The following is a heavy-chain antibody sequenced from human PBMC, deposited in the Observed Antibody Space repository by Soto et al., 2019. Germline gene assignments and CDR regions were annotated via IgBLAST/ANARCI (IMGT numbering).Heavy chain of an antibody. CDR3: ASRRVKAAKRNKWLEP. CDR1: VWSFVGYD. D-gene: IGHD2-15*01. J-gene: IGHJ5*02. V-gene: IGHV4-34*01. CDR2: INHSGST. Sequence: KPSDTVSLACSCYVWSFVGYDCSLILQPPGNWLEWIWEINHSGSTNYNPSLKSLVTISVDTSKNQFSLKLSSVTAADTAGYYCASRRVKAAKRNKWLEPWGTGNLVTVSS.